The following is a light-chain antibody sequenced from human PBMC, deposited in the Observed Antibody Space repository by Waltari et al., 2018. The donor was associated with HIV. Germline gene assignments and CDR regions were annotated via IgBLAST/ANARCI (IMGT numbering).Light chain of an antibody. CDR3: GTWDSSLSVWV. V-gene: IGLV1-51*01. CDR2: DNN. J-gene: IGLJ3*02. CDR1: SSNIGNNF. Sequence: QSVLTQPPSVSAAPGQKVTISCSGSSSNIGNNFVSWYQQLPGTAPKLHIYDNNKRPSGIPDRFSGSKSGTSATLGITGLQTGDEADYYCGTWDSSLSVWVFGGGTNLTVL.